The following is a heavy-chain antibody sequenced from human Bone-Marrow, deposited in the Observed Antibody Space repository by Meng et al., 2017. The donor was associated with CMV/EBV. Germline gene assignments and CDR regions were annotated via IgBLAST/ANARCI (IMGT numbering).Heavy chain of an antibody. J-gene: IGHJ4*02. Sequence: ASVKVSCKASGYTFTGYYMHWVRQAPGQGLEWMGWINPNSGGTNYAQKFQGRVTMTRDTSISTAYMELSRLRSDDTAVYYCVRDQGGVYCGGDCYSLDYWGQGTLVTVSS. D-gene: IGHD2-21*01. CDR2: INPNSGGT. CDR1: GYTFTGYY. V-gene: IGHV1-2*02. CDR3: VRDQGGVYCGGDCYSLDY.